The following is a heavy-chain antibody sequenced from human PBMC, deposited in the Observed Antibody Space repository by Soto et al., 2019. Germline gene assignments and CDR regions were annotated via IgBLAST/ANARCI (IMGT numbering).Heavy chain of an antibody. V-gene: IGHV4-39*07. Sequence: PSETLSLTCTVAGGYSSSSGCYWGWIRQPPGKGLEWIGCIYYSGSTYYNPSLKSRVTISVDTSKNQFSLKLSSVTAADTAVYYCARAGIMVPGRFDPWGQGTLVTVSS. CDR3: ARAGIMVPGRFDP. CDR2: IYYSGST. CDR1: GGYSSSSGCY. J-gene: IGHJ5*02. D-gene: IGHD3-10*01.